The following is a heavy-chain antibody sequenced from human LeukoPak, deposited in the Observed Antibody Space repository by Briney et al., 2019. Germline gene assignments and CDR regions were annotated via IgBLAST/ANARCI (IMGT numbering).Heavy chain of an antibody. J-gene: IGHJ3*02. Sequence: PRGSLRLSCAASGVTLSDHHMDWVRQTPGKGLEWVGRTRDKARGYRTEYAASVKDRFTISRDDSKTLVYLQMNSLKIEDTAVYYCARDGQEGDNSAFDIWGQGTVVTVYS. V-gene: IGHV3-72*01. CDR2: TRDKARGYRT. CDR1: GVTLSDHH. CDR3: ARDGQEGDNSAFDI. D-gene: IGHD3-22*01.